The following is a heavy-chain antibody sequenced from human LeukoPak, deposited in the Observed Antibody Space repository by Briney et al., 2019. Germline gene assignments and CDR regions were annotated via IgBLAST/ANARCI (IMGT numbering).Heavy chain of an antibody. CDR1: GGSFSGYY. D-gene: IGHD6-13*01. CDR2: INHSGST. Sequence: SETLSLTCAVYGGSFSGYYWNWIRQPPGKGLEWIGEINHSGSTNYNPSLKSRVTISVDTSKNQFSLKLSSVTAADTAVYYCARWGIAAAGTRVDYYYGMDVWGQGTTVTVSS. CDR3: ARWGIAAAGTRVDYYYGMDV. J-gene: IGHJ6*02. V-gene: IGHV4-34*01.